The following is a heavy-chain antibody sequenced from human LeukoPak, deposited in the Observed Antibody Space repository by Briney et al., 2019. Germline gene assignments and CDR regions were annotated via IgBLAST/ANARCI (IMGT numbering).Heavy chain of an antibody. CDR3: AREEVKQLQDYYYYYYMDV. D-gene: IGHD6-6*01. CDR2: INPNSGGT. CDR1: GCTFTGYY. J-gene: IGHJ6*03. V-gene: IGHV1-2*02. Sequence: ASVKVSCKASGCTFTGYYMHWVRQAPGQGLEWMGWINPNSGGTNYAQKFQGRVTMTRDTSISTAYMELSRLRSDDTAVYYCAREEVKQLQDYYYYYYMDVWGKGTTVTVSS.